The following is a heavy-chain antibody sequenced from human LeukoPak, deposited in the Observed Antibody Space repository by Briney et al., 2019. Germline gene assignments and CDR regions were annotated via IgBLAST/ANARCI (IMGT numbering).Heavy chain of an antibody. D-gene: IGHD4-23*01. CDR2: VTPIFGAA. V-gene: IGHV1-69*13. CDR1: GGTFSSYP. CDR3: ARNSRVASTSGLNY. J-gene: IGHJ4*02. Sequence: SVKVSCKASGGTFSSYPFTWVRQAPGQGLEWMGEVTPIFGAANYAQTFQGRVTITADESTSTVFMELSSLRSDDTAFYYCARNSRVASTSGLNYWGQGTLVTVSS.